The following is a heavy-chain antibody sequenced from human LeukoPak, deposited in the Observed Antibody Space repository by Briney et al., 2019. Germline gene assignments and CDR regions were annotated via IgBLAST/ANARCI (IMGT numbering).Heavy chain of an antibody. J-gene: IGHJ4*02. V-gene: IGHV3-23*01. CDR2: ISGSGGST. CDR1: GFTFSSYA. Sequence: GGSLRLSCAASGFTFSSYAMSWVRQAPGRGLEWVSAISGSGGSTYYADSVKGRFTISRDNSKNTLYLQMNSLRAVDTAVYYCAKASTKTSGSYYYWGQGTLVTVSS. D-gene: IGHD1-26*01. CDR3: AKASTKTSGSYYY.